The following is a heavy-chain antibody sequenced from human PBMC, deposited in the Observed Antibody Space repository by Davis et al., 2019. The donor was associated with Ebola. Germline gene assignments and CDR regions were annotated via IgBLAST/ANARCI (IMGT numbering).Heavy chain of an antibody. Sequence: SGPTLVKPTQTLTLTCTFSGFSLSTSAVGVGWIRQPPGTALEWLALIYWDDDKRYTPSLKSRLTITKDTSKNQVVLTMINMDPVDTATYYCAHRLGRFGEWNFDYWGLGTLVTVSS. J-gene: IGHJ4*02. CDR1: GFSLSTSAVG. D-gene: IGHD3-10*01. CDR3: AHRLGRFGEWNFDY. V-gene: IGHV2-5*02. CDR2: IYWDDDK.